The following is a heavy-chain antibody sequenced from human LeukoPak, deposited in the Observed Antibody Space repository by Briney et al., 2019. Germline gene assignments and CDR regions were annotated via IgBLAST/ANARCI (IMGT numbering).Heavy chain of an antibody. CDR2: ISWNSGSI. Sequence: PGRSLRLSCAASGFTFDDYAMHWVRQAPGKGLEWVSGISWNSGSIGYADSVKGRFTISRDNAKNSLYLQMNSLRAEDMALYYCAKDSVAAAGTGGWYGFDYWGQGTLVTVSS. V-gene: IGHV3-9*03. CDR3: AKDSVAAAGTGGWYGFDY. CDR1: GFTFDDYA. J-gene: IGHJ4*02. D-gene: IGHD6-13*01.